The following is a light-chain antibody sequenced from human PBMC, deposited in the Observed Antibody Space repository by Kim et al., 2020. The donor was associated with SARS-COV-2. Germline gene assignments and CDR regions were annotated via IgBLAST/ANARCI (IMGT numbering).Light chain of an antibody. J-gene: IGLJ1*01. CDR1: SSNSGSNP. Sequence: GQSVTTACSGGSSNSGSNPVDGYQYLPGTAPKLLMYSNSQRPSGVPDRFSGSKSGTSASLDISGLQSEDEADYYCAAWDDSLNGYVFGTGTKVTVL. CDR2: SNS. V-gene: IGLV1-44*01. CDR3: AAWDDSLNGYV.